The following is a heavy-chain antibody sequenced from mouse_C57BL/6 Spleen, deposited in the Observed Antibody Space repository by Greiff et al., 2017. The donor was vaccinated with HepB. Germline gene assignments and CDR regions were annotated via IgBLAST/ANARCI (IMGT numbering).Heavy chain of an antibody. CDR1: GYAFSSSW. CDR3: ARKGGYYYGSVYYYAMDY. V-gene: IGHV1-82*01. J-gene: IGHJ4*01. D-gene: IGHD1-1*01. Sequence: QVQLQQSGPELVKPGASVKISCKASGYAFSSSWMNWVKQRPGKGLEWIGRIYPGDGDTNYNGKFKGKATLTADKSSSTAYMQLSSLTSEDSAVYFCARKGGYYYGSVYYYAMDYWGQGTSVTVSS. CDR2: IYPGDGDT.